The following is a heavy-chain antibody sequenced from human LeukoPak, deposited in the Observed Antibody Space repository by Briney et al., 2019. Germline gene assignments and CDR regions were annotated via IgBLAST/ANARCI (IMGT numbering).Heavy chain of an antibody. CDR2: ISWNSGSI. D-gene: IGHD4-17*01. CDR3: AKDSTTVGTRYFDY. J-gene: IGHJ4*02. Sequence: GRSLRLSCAASGFTFDDYAMHWVRQAPGKGLEWVSGISWNSGSIGYADSVKGRFTVSRDNAKNSLYLQMNSLRAEDTALYYCAKDSTTVGTRYFDYWGQGTLVTVSS. V-gene: IGHV3-9*01. CDR1: GFTFDDYA.